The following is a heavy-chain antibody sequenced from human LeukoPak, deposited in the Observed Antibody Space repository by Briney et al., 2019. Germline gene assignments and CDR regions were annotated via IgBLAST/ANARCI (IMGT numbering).Heavy chain of an antibody. CDR1: GYSFNSYW. CDR3: ARLAQGLAIGARDI. D-gene: IGHD3/OR15-3a*01. Sequence: GDSLKISCKGSGYSFNSYWIGWVRQTPGKGLEWMGIVYPADYDTRYSPYFQGRVTISLDKSINTAYVQWSSLQTSDSAIYYCARLAQGLAIGARDIWGQGTLVSVSS. J-gene: IGHJ4*02. CDR2: VYPADYDT. V-gene: IGHV5-51*01.